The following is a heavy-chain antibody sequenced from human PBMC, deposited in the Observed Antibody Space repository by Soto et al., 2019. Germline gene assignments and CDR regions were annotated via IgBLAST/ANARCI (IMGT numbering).Heavy chain of an antibody. J-gene: IGHJ5*02. CDR2: IYYSGRT. Sequence: QVQLQESGPGLVKPSETLSLTCTVSGGSISSYYWSWIRQPPGKGLEWMGYIYYSGRTNYNPSLKSRVTISVDTSKNQFSLKLSSVTAADTAVYYCGRYQRVYAISGGWFDPWGQGTLVTVSS. D-gene: IGHD2-8*01. CDR1: GGSISSYY. V-gene: IGHV4-59*01. CDR3: GRYQRVYAISGGWFDP.